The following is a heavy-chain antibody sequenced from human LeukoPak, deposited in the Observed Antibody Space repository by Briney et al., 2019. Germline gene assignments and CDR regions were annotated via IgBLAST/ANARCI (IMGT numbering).Heavy chain of an antibody. D-gene: IGHD3-10*01. Sequence: SETLSLTCTVSSYSISSGYYWGWIRQPPGKGLEWIGSVYHSGSTNYNPSLKSRVTISVDTSKNQFSLKLSSVTAADTAVYYCARHSKIRWFGELLPYYFDYWGQGTLVTVSS. J-gene: IGHJ4*02. V-gene: IGHV4-38-2*02. CDR2: VYHSGST. CDR3: ARHSKIRWFGELLPYYFDY. CDR1: SYSISSGYY.